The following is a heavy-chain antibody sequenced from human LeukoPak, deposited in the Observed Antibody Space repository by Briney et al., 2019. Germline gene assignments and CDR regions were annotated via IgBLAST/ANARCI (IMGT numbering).Heavy chain of an antibody. CDR2: ISYDGSNK. J-gene: IGHJ4*02. CDR3: ARAYRYYDILTGYSDY. D-gene: IGHD3-9*01. CDR1: GFTFSSYG. V-gene: IGHV3-30*03. Sequence: GGSLRLSCAASGFTFSSYGMHWVRQAPGKGLEWVAVISYDGSNKYYADSVKGRFTISRDNAKNSLYLQMNSLRAEDTAVYYCARAYRYYDILTGYSDYWGQGTLVTVSS.